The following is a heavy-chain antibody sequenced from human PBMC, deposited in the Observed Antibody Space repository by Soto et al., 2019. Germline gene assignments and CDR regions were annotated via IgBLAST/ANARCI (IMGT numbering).Heavy chain of an antibody. J-gene: IGHJ3*02. Sequence: EVQLVESGGDLVRPGGSLRLSCAASGFTFSGHWMHWVRQVPGKGLEWVSRVNTDGGTSAYADSVKGRFTISLENAKNTLYLQMGGLRAEDAAVYYCAREAGYCSRTSCYRRAFDTWGQGTTVSVSS. D-gene: IGHD2-2*01. V-gene: IGHV3-74*03. CDR1: GFTFSGHW. CDR3: AREAGYCSRTSCYRRAFDT. CDR2: VNTDGGTS.